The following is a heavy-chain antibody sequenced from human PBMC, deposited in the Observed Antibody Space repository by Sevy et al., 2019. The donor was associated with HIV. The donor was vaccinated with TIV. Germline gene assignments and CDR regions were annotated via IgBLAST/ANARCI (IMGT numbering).Heavy chain of an antibody. CDR3: AREGPGCFGMDV. V-gene: IGHV4-4*07. D-gene: IGHD2-21*01. CDR2: IYNNEII. J-gene: IGHJ6*02. Sequence: SETLSLTCTVSGYSISGYYCSWIRQAAGKGLEWIGRIYNNEIINYNPSLKSRVTMSVDTSKYQFSLKLSSVTAADTAEYYWAREGPGCFGMDVWGQGTTVTVSS. CDR1: GYSISGYY.